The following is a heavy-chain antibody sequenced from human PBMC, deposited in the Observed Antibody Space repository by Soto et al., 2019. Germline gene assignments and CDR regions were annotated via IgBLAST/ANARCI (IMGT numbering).Heavy chain of an antibody. D-gene: IGHD3-22*01. CDR1: GFSFSNCW. CDR2: INSDGSST. J-gene: IGHJ6*02. Sequence: GESLRLSCAASGFSFSNCWMHWVRQAPGMGLVWVSHINSDGSSTTYADSVKGRFTISRDNAKNTLYLQMNSLRAEDTAVYYCARAIGYYGIDVWGQGTTVTVSS. V-gene: IGHV3-74*01. CDR3: ARAIGYYGIDV.